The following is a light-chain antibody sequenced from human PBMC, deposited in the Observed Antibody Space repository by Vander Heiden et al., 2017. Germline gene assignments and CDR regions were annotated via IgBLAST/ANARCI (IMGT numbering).Light chain of an antibody. CDR3: QQDGSSPFT. CDR2: GAS. J-gene: IGKJ4*01. CDR1: QSVSSSY. Sequence: EIVLTQSPGTLSLSPGERATLSCRASQSVSSSYLAWYQQNPGQAPRLLIYGASSRATGIPDRFSGSGSGTDFTLTISRLEPEDFAVYYCQQDGSSPFTFGGGTKVEIK. V-gene: IGKV3-20*01.